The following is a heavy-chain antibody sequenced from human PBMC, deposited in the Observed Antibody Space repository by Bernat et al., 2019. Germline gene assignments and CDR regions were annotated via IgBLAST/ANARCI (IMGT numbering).Heavy chain of an antibody. CDR2: IKSKTDGGTT. V-gene: IGHV3-15*07. J-gene: IGHJ4*02. D-gene: IGHD1-26*01. Sequence: EVQLVESGGGLVKPGGSLRLSCAASGFTFSNAWMNWVRQAPGKGLEWVGRIKSKTDGGTTDYTAPVKGSFTSSRDDSKNTLYLQMNSPKPEDTAVYYGATDSEGWEALTQLDYWGQGTLVTVSS. CDR3: ATDSEGWEALTQLDY. CDR1: GFTFSNAW.